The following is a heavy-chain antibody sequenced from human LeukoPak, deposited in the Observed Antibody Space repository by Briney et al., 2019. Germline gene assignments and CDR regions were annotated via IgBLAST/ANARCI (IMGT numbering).Heavy chain of an antibody. CDR2: IIPIFGTA. CDR3: ERDSRSSWYRGYYYYSYMDV. V-gene: IGHV1-69*05. CDR1: GRTVSSYA. J-gene: IGHJ6*03. Sequence: ASVKVSGKASGRTVSSYAIIWVRQAPGQGREWWGGIIPIFGTANYAHKLQVRGTITTDEATITGYIWLSSLRSEDTAVYSCERDSRSSWYRGYYYYSYMDVWGKGTTVTVSS. D-gene: IGHD6-13*01.